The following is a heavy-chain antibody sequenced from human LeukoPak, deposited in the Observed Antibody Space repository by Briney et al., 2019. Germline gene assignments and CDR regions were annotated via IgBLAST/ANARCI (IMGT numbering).Heavy chain of an antibody. V-gene: IGHV3-23*01. Sequence: PGGSLRLSCAASGFTFSSYAMSWVRQAPGKGLQWVSAITGSGGSTYYADSVKGRFTISRDNSKNTLSLQMNSLRAEDTAVYYCARRPSYYDSSDYYCFFDFWGQGTLVTVSS. J-gene: IGHJ4*02. CDR2: ITGSGGST. CDR3: ARRPSYYDSSDYYCFFDF. CDR1: GFTFSSYA. D-gene: IGHD3-22*01.